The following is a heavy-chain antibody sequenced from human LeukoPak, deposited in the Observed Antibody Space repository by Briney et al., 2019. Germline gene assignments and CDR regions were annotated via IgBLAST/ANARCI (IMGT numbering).Heavy chain of an antibody. D-gene: IGHD5-12*01. Sequence: SETLSLTCAVSVGSISSSSYYCGSVRQPPGKGLEWVFSLYYSGSTYYHPSLKSRVTISVDTSKIQFSLKLSSVTAAGTAVYYCARTTEGYAGGPGYSYYYYMDVWGKGTTVTISS. CDR3: ARTTEGYAGGPGYSYYYYMDV. J-gene: IGHJ6*03. CDR2: LYYSGST. V-gene: IGHV4-39*07. CDR1: VGSISSSSYY.